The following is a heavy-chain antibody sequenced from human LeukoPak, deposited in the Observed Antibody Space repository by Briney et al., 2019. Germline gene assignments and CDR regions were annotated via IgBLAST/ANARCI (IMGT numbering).Heavy chain of an antibody. D-gene: IGHD4-17*01. CDR3: ARHSRDDYGDYVGTLDY. V-gene: IGHV4-39*01. Sequence: SETLSLTCTVSGGSISSSSYYWGWIRQPPGKGLERIGSIYYSGSTYYNPSLKSRVTISVDTSKNQFSLKLSSVTAVDTAVYYCARHSRDDYGDYVGTLDYWGQGTLVTVSS. CDR1: GGSISSSSYY. CDR2: IYYSGST. J-gene: IGHJ4*02.